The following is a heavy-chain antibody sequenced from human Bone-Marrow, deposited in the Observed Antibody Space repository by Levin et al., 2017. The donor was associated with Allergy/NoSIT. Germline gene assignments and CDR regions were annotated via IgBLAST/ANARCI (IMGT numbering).Heavy chain of an antibody. Sequence: SETLSLTCAVSDASITSTNWWIWVRQPPGKGLEWIGEIYHSGSTRYNPSLKSRVTISVDKSKNHFSLKVNSVTSADTAVYYCARLRALAVAGPLDYWGQGTLVTVSS. CDR2: IYHSGST. D-gene: IGHD6-19*01. CDR3: ARLRALAVAGPLDY. CDR1: DASITSTNW. J-gene: IGHJ4*02. V-gene: IGHV4-4*02.